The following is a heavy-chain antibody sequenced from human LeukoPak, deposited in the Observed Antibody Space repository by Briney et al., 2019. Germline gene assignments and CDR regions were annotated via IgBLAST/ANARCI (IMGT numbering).Heavy chain of an antibody. CDR2: ISAYNGNT. V-gene: IGHV1-18*04. J-gene: IGHJ4*02. CDR3: ARNPLRPDYDYVWGSYRQEYYFDY. Sequence: ASVNLSFKASGYTFTIYGISWVRQAPGQGLEWMGWISAYNGNTNYAQKLQGRVTMTTDTSTSTAYMELRSLRSDDTAVHYCARNPLRPDYDYVWGSYRQEYYFDYWGQGTLVTVSS. D-gene: IGHD3-16*02. CDR1: GYTFTIYG.